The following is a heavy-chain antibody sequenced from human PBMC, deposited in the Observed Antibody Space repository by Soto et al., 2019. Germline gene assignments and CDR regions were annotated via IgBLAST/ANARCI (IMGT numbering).Heavy chain of an antibody. Sequence: ASVKVSCKASGYTFTGYYMHWVRQAPGQGLEWMGWINPNSGGTNYAQKFQGRVTMTRDTSISTAYMELSRLRSDDTAVYYCARDFAPDGYYGMDVWGQGTTVTVSS. V-gene: IGHV1-2*02. CDR3: ARDFAPDGYYGMDV. CDR1: GYTFTGYY. CDR2: INPNSGGT. J-gene: IGHJ6*02.